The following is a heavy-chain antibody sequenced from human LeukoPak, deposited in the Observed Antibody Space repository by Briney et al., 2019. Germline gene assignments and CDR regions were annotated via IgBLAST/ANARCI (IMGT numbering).Heavy chain of an antibody. J-gene: IGHJ5*02. CDR1: GGTFSSYA. CDR3: ARGPLWFRELHNWFDP. D-gene: IGHD3-10*01. V-gene: IGHV1-69*13. CDR2: IIPIFGTA. Sequence: GASVKVSCKASGGTFSSYAISWVRQAPGQGLEWMGGIIPIFGTANYAQKFQGRVTITADESTSTAYMELSSLRSEDTAVHYCARGPLWFRELHNWFDPWGQGTLVTVSS.